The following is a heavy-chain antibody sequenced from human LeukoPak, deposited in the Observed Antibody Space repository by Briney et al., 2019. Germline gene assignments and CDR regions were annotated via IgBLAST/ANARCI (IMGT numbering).Heavy chain of an antibody. V-gene: IGHV5-51*01. Sequence: ASVKVSCKASGGTFSSYAISWVRQMPGKGLEWMGIIYLGDSDTLYSPSFQGQVTISADKSISTAYLQWSSLKASDTAMYYCARLAGDSSGYYEGSPHIDYWGQGTLVTVSS. D-gene: IGHD3-22*01. J-gene: IGHJ4*02. CDR3: ARLAGDSSGYYEGSPHIDY. CDR1: GGTFSSYA. CDR2: IYLGDSDT.